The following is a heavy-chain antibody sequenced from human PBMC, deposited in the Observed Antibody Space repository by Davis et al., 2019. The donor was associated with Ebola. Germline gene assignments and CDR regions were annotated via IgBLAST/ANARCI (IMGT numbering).Heavy chain of an antibody. CDR1: ALSPTTSI. Sequence: PRGSLRLSCPASALSPTTSIMHWVRQAPGKGLEWVVGISFDGSKYYVDSVKGRFTTSMDNFRNTLYLQMDSLRDEDTALYYCAREGYSSGTAPAFDMWGQGTMVTVSS. D-gene: IGHD5-18*01. CDR3: AREGYSSGTAPAFDM. J-gene: IGHJ3*02. V-gene: IGHV3-30-3*01. CDR2: ISFDGSK.